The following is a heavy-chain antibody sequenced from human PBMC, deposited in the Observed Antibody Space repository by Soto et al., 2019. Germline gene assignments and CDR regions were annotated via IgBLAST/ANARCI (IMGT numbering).Heavy chain of an antibody. D-gene: IGHD3-22*01. CDR2: ISYGGNT. V-gene: IGHV4-39*01. CDR1: GASFSSNNYY. J-gene: IGHJ4*02. Sequence: SETLSLTCTVSGASFSSNNYYWGWIRQPTGKGLEWIGIISYGGNTSYNPSLKSRVTISVDTSKNQFSLKLSSVTAADTAVYYCARTYDSSRYYYVFDYWGQGTLVTVSS. CDR3: ARTYDSSRYYYVFDY.